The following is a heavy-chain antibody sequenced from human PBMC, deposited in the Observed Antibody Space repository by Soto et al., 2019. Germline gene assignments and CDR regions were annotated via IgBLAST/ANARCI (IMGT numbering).Heavy chain of an antibody. J-gene: IGHJ3*02. CDR3: AKDLGITMILVVPEDAFDI. Sequence: SVKVSCKASGGTFSSYTISWVRQAPGQGLEWMGRIIPILGIANYAQKFQGRVTITADKSTSTAYMELSSLRSEDTAVYYCAKDLGITMILVVPEDAFDIWGQGTMVTV. CDR2: IIPILGIA. D-gene: IGHD3-22*01. CDR1: GGTFSSYT. V-gene: IGHV1-69*04.